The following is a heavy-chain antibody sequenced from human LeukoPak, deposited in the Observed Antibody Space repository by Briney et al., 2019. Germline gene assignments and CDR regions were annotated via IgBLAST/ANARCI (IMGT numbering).Heavy chain of an antibody. Sequence: GASVKVSCKASGGTFSSYAISWVRQAPGQGLEWMGGTIPIFGTANYAQKFQGRVTITADESTSTAYMELSSLRSEDTAVYYCASGKGAVAGDFDYWGQGTLVTVSS. D-gene: IGHD6-19*01. V-gene: IGHV1-69*13. CDR2: TIPIFGTA. CDR3: ASGKGAVAGDFDY. J-gene: IGHJ4*02. CDR1: GGTFSSYA.